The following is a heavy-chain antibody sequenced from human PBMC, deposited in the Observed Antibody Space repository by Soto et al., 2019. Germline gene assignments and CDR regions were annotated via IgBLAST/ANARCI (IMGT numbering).Heavy chain of an antibody. J-gene: IGHJ4*02. Sequence: LSDAAARFSFTRSPMSWVRQAPGKGLEWVSAISGSGGSTYYADSVKGRFTISRDNSKNTLYLQMNSLRAEDTALSYGDYYFDFWGQGIGVTVSS. CDR3: DYYFDF. CDR1: RFSFTRSP. V-gene: IGHV3-23*01. CDR2: ISGSGGST.